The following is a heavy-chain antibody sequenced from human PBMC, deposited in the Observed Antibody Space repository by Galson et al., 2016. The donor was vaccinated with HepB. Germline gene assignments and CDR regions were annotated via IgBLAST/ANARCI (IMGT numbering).Heavy chain of an antibody. CDR3: ARDSGYNEHGGFDN. CDR1: GFSFSNFA. J-gene: IGHJ4*02. Sequence: SLRLSCAASGFSFSNFAMYWVRQAPGKGLEWVAAIGYEGRSKYYIDSVKGRFTISRDASKNTLYLQMRDLRSEDTALYYCARDSGYNEHGGFDNWGQGTLVAVSS. D-gene: IGHD5-24*01. V-gene: IGHV3-30*03. CDR2: IGYEGRSK.